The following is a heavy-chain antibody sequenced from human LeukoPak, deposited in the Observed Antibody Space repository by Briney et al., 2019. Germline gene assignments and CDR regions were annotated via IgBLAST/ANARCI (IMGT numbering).Heavy chain of an antibody. Sequence: GGSLRLSCAASGFTVSGYSMSWVRQAPGKGLEWVSAISGSGSYTDYADSVKGRFTISKDNSKNTLYMRMSSLRAEDTAVYYCAKRRYDSSGHFDSWGQGTLVTVSS. CDR2: ISGSGSYT. V-gene: IGHV3-23*01. J-gene: IGHJ4*02. CDR1: GFTVSGYS. D-gene: IGHD3-22*01. CDR3: AKRRYDSSGHFDS.